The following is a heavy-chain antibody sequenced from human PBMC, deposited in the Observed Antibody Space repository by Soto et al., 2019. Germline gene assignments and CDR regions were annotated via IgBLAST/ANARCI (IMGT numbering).Heavy chain of an antibody. CDR3: ARGAGDGSSSTDYFDY. V-gene: IGHV1-69*13. CDR1: GGTFSSYA. CDR2: IIPIFGTA. J-gene: IGHJ4*02. Sequence: SVKVSCKASGGTFSSYAISWVRQAPGQGLEWMGGIIPIFGTANYAQKFQGRVTITADESTSTAYMELSSLRSEDTAVYYCARGAGDGSSSTDYFDYWGQGTLVTVSS. D-gene: IGHD6-6*01.